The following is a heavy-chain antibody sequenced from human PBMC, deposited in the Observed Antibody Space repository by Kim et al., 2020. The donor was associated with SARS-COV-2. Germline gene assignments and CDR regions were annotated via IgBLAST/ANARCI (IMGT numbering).Heavy chain of an antibody. Sequence: ASVKVSCKASGYTFTSYGISWVRQAPGQGLEWMGWLSAYNGNTNYAQKLQGRVTMTTDTSTSTAYMELRSLRSDDTAVYYCARDGGYSSSTTCYIYMDVWGKGTTVTVSS. V-gene: IGHV1-18*01. CDR1: GYTFTSYG. CDR2: LSAYNGNT. J-gene: IGHJ6*03. D-gene: IGHD2-2*02. CDR3: ARDGGYSSSTTCYIYMDV.